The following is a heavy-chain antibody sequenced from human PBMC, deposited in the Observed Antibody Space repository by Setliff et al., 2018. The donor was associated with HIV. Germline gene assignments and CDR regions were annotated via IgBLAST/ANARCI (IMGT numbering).Heavy chain of an antibody. CDR1: DGSISSSSYY. Sequence: SETLSLTCNVSDGSISSSSYYWAWIRQPPGKGLELIGTIYYVGNTYNRPSLKSRVTVSIDTSKNQVSLSLNSVTAADSAVYYCARQSGYTRGWDIFGLVAGSFDIWGQGTMVTVSS. D-gene: IGHD3-3*01. V-gene: IGHV4-39*01. CDR2: IYYVGNT. CDR3: ARQSGYTRGWDIFGLVAGSFDI. J-gene: IGHJ3*02.